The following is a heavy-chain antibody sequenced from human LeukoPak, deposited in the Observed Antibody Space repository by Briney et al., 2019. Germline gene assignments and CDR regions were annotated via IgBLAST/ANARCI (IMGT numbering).Heavy chain of an antibody. CDR1: GGTFSSYA. D-gene: IGHD3-10*01. Sequence: SVKVSCKASGGTFSSYAISWVRQAPGQGLEWMGRIIPILGIANYAQKFQGRVTITADKSTSTAYMELSSLRAEDTAVYYCARGGPRQVPFDYWGQGTLVTVSS. CDR3: ARGGPRQVPFDY. V-gene: IGHV1-69*04. CDR2: IIPILGIA. J-gene: IGHJ4*02.